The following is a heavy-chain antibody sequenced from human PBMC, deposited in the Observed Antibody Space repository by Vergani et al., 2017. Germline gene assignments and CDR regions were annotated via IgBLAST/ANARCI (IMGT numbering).Heavy chain of an antibody. V-gene: IGHV1-69*04. Sequence: QVQLVQSGAEVKKPGSSVKVSCKASGGTFSSYAISWVRQAPGQGLEWMGRIIPILGIATYAQKFQGRVTITADKSTSTAYMELSSLRSEDTAVYYCARDTCGGDCYSSPNSYYYGMDVWGQGTTVTVSS. CDR2: IIPILGIA. CDR3: ARDTCGGDCYSSPNSYYYGMDV. J-gene: IGHJ6*02. CDR1: GGTFSSYA. D-gene: IGHD2-21*02.